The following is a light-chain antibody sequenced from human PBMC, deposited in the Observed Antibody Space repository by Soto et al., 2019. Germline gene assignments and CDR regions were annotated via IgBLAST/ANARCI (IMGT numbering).Light chain of an antibody. V-gene: IGLV2-11*01. Sequence: SALTQPRSVSGSPGQSVIISCTGTSSDVGTYTYVSWYQQHPGKAPKLIIYDVIKRPSGVPDRFSGSKSGNTASLTISGLQAEDEADYYCCSYAGSYTHVFGTGTKVTVL. CDR2: DVI. J-gene: IGLJ1*01. CDR3: CSYAGSYTHV. CDR1: SSDVGTYTY.